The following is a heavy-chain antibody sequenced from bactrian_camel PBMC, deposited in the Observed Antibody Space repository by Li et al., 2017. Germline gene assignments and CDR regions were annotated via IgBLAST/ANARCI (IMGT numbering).Heavy chain of an antibody. J-gene: IGHJ4*01. V-gene: IGHV3S55*01. CDR2: MFSDRSP. CDR1: GDTVGRYC. Sequence: HVQLVESGGGSVQVGGSLRLSCVASGDTVGRYCMGWFRQIPDKEREAVAGMFSDRSPTYALSVKGRFTISQDNAKNTLYLQMNSLKTEDTAMYYCASGRRPNRVTSCSYLDWGQGTQVTVS. D-gene: IGHD2*01. CDR3: ASGRRPNRVTSCSYLD.